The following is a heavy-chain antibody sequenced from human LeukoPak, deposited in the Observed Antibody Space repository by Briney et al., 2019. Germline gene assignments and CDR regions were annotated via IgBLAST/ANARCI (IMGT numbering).Heavy chain of an antibody. D-gene: IGHD2-15*01. CDR3: ARDRGYCSGGSCYSAFDY. CDR2: ISYDGSDK. CDR1: GFTLSRYD. V-gene: IGHV3-30*04. Sequence: GGSLRLSCAASGFTLSRYDMRWVRQAPGKGLEWVAIISYDGSDKYYADSVKGRFTISRDNSKNTLYVQMNSLGPEDTALYYCARDRGYCSGGSCYSAFDYWGQGTLVTVSS. J-gene: IGHJ4*02.